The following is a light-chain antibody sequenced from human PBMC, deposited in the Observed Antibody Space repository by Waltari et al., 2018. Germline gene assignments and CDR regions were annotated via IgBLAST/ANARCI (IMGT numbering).Light chain of an antibody. CDR2: VGTGGIVG. J-gene: IGLJ2*01. Sequence: QPVLTQPPSASASPGSSVTLTCTLSSGYYTYKVDWYQRRPGKGPRFVMRVGTGGIVGSKGDGLPDRFSVLGSGLNRYLTITNNQEDDEGDYFCGADRGSGNNFVPFFGGGTKLTVL. V-gene: IGLV9-49*01. CDR1: SGYYTYK. CDR3: GADRGSGNNFVPF.